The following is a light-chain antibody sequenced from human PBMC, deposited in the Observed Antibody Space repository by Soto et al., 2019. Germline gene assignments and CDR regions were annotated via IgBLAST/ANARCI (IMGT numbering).Light chain of an antibody. Sequence: EIVMPQCRATLSVWPGERAMISCRSGQNIGTKFVWYQKKPGQAPRLLIYGASTRATGIPARFSGIGSGTEFTLTISSLQSEDLAVYDGQQYTNWPPITCCQGTRLEIK. V-gene: IGKV3-15*01. CDR2: GAS. J-gene: IGKJ5*01. CDR1: QNIGTK. CDR3: QQYTNWPPIT.